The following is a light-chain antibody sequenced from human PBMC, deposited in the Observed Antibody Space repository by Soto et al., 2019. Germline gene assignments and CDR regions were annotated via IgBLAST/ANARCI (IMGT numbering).Light chain of an antibody. J-gene: IGKJ1*01. Sequence: DVQMTQSPSTLSASVGDRVTITCRASQSISRWLAWFQQKPGKAPKLLIYKASNLEDGVPTRFSGSGSGTEFTLTISSLQPDDSATYYCQHYSLYSPWTFGQGTKVDIK. CDR2: KAS. V-gene: IGKV1-5*03. CDR1: QSISRW. CDR3: QHYSLYSPWT.